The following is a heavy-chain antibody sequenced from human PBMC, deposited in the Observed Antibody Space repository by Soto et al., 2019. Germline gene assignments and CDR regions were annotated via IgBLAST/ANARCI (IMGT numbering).Heavy chain of an antibody. Sequence: GGSLRLSCAASGFTVSSNYMSWVRQAPGKGLEWVSVIYSGGSTYYADSVKGRFAISRDNSKNTLYLQMNSLRAEDTAVYYCARDRGYSYGPGYYYYYGMDVWGQGTTVTVSS. CDR1: GFTVSSNY. J-gene: IGHJ6*02. CDR2: IYSGGST. V-gene: IGHV3-53*01. D-gene: IGHD5-18*01. CDR3: ARDRGYSYGPGYYYYYGMDV.